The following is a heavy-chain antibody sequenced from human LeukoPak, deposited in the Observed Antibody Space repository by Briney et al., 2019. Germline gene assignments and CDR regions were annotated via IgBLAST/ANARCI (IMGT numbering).Heavy chain of an antibody. Sequence: ASVKVSCKASGYSFTTYAIHWVRQAPGQRLEWMGWISAGSGNTKYSQNFQGRVTFTRDTSASTTYMDLSSLGSEDTAVYYCARDRLQSTSWYHDGFDIWGQGTMVTVSS. CDR3: ARDRLQSTSWYHDGFDI. CDR1: GYSFTTYA. CDR2: ISAGSGNT. D-gene: IGHD6-13*01. J-gene: IGHJ3*02. V-gene: IGHV1-3*01.